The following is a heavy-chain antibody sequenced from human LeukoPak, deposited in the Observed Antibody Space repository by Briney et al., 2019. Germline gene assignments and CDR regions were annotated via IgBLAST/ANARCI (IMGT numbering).Heavy chain of an antibody. V-gene: IGHV3-23*01. CDR3: SKDRWGSGGSGGGDY. CDR1: GFTFSSYA. CDR2: ISKTGGST. J-gene: IGHJ4*02. D-gene: IGHD2-15*01. Sequence: GGSLRLSCAASGFTFSSYAMTWVRQAPGKGLEWVSTISKTGGSTYYADSVKGRFTISGDNSKNTLYLQMNSLRVEDTAVYYCSKDRWGSGGSGGGDYWGQGTLVTVSS.